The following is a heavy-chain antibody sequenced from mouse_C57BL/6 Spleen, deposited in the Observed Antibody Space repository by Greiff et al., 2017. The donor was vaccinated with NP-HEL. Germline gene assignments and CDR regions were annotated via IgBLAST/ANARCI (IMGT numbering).Heavy chain of an antibody. J-gene: IGHJ4*01. CDR2: IDPETGGT. CDR3: TGLDGYFYAMDY. D-gene: IGHD2-3*01. V-gene: IGHV1-15*01. Sequence: VQLQQSGAELVRPGASVTLSCKASGYTFTDYEMHWVKQTPVHGLEWIGAIDPETGGTAYKQKFKGKAILTADKSSSTAYMELRSLTSEDSAVYYCTGLDGYFYAMDYWGQGTSVTVSS. CDR1: GYTFTDYE.